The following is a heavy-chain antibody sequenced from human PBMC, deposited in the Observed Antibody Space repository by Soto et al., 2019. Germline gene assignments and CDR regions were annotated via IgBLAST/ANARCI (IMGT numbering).Heavy chain of an antibody. CDR2: IYYSGST. CDR3: ASQPLEGAFDI. V-gene: IGHV4-39*01. Sequence: QLQLQESGPGLVKPSETLSLTCTVSGGSISSSSYYWGWIRQPPGKGLEWIGSIYYSGSTYYNPSLKSRVTISVDTSKNQFSLKLSSVTAADTAVYYCASQPLEGAFDIWGQGTMVTVSS. CDR1: GGSISSSSYY. J-gene: IGHJ3*02.